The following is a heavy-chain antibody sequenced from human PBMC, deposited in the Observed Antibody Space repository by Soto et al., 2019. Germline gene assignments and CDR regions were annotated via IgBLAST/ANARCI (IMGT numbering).Heavy chain of an antibody. Sequence: PSETLSLTCSLSGGAIGGYYWSWIRQPPGKGLEWIGYIYYSGSTYYNPSLKSRVTISVDTSKNQFSLKLSSVTAADTAVYYCARGGYPRTFRCWGQGTLVTVSS. CDR2: IYYSGST. J-gene: IGHJ4*02. CDR1: GGAIGGYY. D-gene: IGHD1-1*01. CDR3: ARGGYPRTFRC. V-gene: IGHV4-30-4*01.